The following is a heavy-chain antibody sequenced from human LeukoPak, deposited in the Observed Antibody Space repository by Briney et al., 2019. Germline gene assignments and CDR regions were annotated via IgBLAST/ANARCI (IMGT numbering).Heavy chain of an antibody. Sequence: PGGSLGLSCEASGFTFSTQWMSWVRQAPGKGLEWVAIVNQGGTEKYYVDSVKGRFTISRDNAENSLYLQMNSLRAEDTAVYYCARDRYFYYMDAWGKGTTVTVSS. V-gene: IGHV3-7*01. CDR2: VNQGGTEK. CDR1: GFTFSTQW. J-gene: IGHJ6*03. CDR3: ARDRYFYYMDA.